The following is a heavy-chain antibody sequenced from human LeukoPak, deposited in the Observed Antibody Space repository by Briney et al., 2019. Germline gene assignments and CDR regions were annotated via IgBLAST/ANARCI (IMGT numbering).Heavy chain of an antibody. V-gene: IGHV3-21*01. CDR3: ARDKGDHYDSWSGGRGAFDT. J-gene: IGHJ3*02. Sequence: GGSLRLSCAASGFTFSSYSMNWVRQAPGKGLEWVSSISSSSSYIYYADSVKGRFTISRDNAKNSLYLQMNSLRAEDTAVYYCARDKGDHYDSWSGGRGAFDTWGQGTMVTVSS. D-gene: IGHD3-22*01. CDR1: GFTFSSYS. CDR2: ISSSSSYI.